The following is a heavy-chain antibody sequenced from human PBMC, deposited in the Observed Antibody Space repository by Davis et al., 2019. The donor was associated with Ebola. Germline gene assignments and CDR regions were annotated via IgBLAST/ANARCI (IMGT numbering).Heavy chain of an antibody. D-gene: IGHD4-17*01. V-gene: IGHV1-18*04. CDR3: ALRLRYYYGMDV. J-gene: IGHJ6*02. CDR2: ISASNGNT. Sequence: AASVKVSCKASGYTFTSHGISWVRQAPGQGLEWMGWISASNGNTDYAQKLQGRVTMTTDTSTSTAYMELRSLRSDDTAVYYCALRLRYYYGMDVWGQGTTVTVSS. CDR1: GYTFTSHG.